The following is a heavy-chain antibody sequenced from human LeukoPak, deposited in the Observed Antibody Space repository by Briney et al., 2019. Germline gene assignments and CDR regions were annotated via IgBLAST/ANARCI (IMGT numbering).Heavy chain of an antibody. J-gene: IGHJ4*02. D-gene: IGHD3-10*01. Sequence: GGSLRLSCAASGFTFSSYGMHWVRQAPGKGLEWVAFIRYDGSNKYYADSVKGRFTISRDNSKNTLYLQMNSLRAEDTAVYYCAKDWSLWFGEFFDYWGQGTLVTVSS. CDR3: AKDWSLWFGEFFDY. CDR1: GFTFSSYG. V-gene: IGHV3-30*02. CDR2: IRYDGSNK.